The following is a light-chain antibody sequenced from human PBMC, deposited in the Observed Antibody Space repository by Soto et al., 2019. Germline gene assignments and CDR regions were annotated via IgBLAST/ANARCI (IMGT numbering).Light chain of an antibody. CDR1: SSDVGRYKY. Sequence: QSALTQPRSVSGSPGQSGTISCTGTSSDVGRYKYVSWYRHHPGEAPKLMIYDVNKRPSGVPDRFSGSKSGNTASLTISGLQAEDEADYYCCSYAGSYTWVFGGGTKVTVL. CDR3: CSYAGSYTWV. CDR2: DVN. V-gene: IGLV2-11*01. J-gene: IGLJ3*02.